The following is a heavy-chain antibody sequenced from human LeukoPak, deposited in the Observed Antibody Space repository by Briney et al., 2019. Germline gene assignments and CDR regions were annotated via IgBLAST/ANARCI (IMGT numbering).Heavy chain of an antibody. CDR3: AKIAAAGHYYYYGMDV. D-gene: IGHD6-13*01. CDR1: GFTSSSYG. Sequence: GGSLRLSCAASGFTSSSYGMHWVRQAPGKGLEWVAVISYDGSNKYYADSVKGRFTISRDNSKNTLYLQMNSLRAEDTAVYYCAKIAAAGHYYYYGMDVWGQGTTVTVSS. V-gene: IGHV3-30*18. CDR2: ISYDGSNK. J-gene: IGHJ6*02.